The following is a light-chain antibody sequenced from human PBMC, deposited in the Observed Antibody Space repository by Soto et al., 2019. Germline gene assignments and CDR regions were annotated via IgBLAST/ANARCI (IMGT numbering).Light chain of an antibody. CDR3: KETFTTPYT. Sequence: DIQMIQTKSSLSASVGDRVTSTCRASQGISRYLNWYQQKPGKAPKVLIYAASNLESGVPSRFSGSGSGTDFSLTISSLQAGDFATSFCKETFTTPYTFGQRTRLEFK. CDR1: QGISRY. CDR2: AAS. J-gene: IGKJ5*01. V-gene: IGKV1-39*01.